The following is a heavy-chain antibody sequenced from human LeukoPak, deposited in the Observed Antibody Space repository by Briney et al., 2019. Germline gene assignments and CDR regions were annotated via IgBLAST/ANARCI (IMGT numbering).Heavy chain of an antibody. J-gene: IGHJ4*02. Sequence: GGSLRLSCAASGFSFISYGMHWVRQAPGKGLEWVGVISDDGRSKDYADSVKGRFTISRDNSKDTLYLQMNSLRDEDTAVYYCAKRHSDYGDYDYWGQGTLVTVSS. V-gene: IGHV3-30*18. CDR2: ISDDGRSK. CDR1: GFSFISYG. CDR3: AKRHSDYGDYDY. D-gene: IGHD4-17*01.